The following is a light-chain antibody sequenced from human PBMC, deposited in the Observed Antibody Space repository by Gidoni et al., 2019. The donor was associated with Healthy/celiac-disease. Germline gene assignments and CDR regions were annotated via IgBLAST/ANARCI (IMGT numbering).Light chain of an antibody. Sequence: DIRMTQSPSTLSASVGDRVTITCRASQSISSWLDWYQQKPGKAPKLLIYTASSLESGVPSRFSGSGSGTEFTLTISSLQPDDFATYYCQQYYSYSWTFGQGTKVEIK. CDR3: QQYYSYSWT. J-gene: IGKJ1*01. V-gene: IGKV1-5*03. CDR2: TAS. CDR1: QSISSW.